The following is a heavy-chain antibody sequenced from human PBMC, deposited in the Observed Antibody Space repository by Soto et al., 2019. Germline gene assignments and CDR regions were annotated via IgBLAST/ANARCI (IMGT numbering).Heavy chain of an antibody. CDR2: IYYRSKWRN. D-gene: IGHD3-22*01. CDR3: ARDRSGSSYSGMDV. Sequence: SQTLSLTCVISGDSITSGSAAWNWLRQSPSRGLEWLGRIYYRSKWRNDNADFVKSRITINPDTSKNQFSLQLNSVTPEDTAIYYCARDRSGSSYSGMDVWGQGTTVTVSS. V-gene: IGHV6-1*01. J-gene: IGHJ6*02. CDR1: GDSITSGSAA.